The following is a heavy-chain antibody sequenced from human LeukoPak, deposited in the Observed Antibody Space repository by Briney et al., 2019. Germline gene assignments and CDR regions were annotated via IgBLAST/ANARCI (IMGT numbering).Heavy chain of an antibody. CDR3: AREDSSGWYVFDY. Sequence: ASVKVSCKTSGYTFTNSYIHWLRQAPGQGLEWMGIIYPSGDGTSNAQKFQGRVTMTRDTSTSTVYMELSSLRSEDTAVYYCAREDSSGWYVFDYWGQGTLVTVSS. J-gene: IGHJ4*02. CDR1: GYTFTNSY. D-gene: IGHD6-19*01. CDR2: IYPSGDGT. V-gene: IGHV1-46*01.